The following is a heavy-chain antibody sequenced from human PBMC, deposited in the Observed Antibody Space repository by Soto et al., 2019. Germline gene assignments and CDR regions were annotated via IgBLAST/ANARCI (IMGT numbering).Heavy chain of an antibody. V-gene: IGHV4-4*07. CDR1: GGSISSCY. D-gene: IGHD3-10*01. CDR3: ARDRVRGANRFDP. J-gene: IGHJ5*02. CDR2: IYTSGST. Sequence: PSETLSLTCTVSGGSISSCYWSWIRQPAGKGLEWIGRIYTSGSTNYNPSLKSRVTMSVDTSKNQFSLKLRSVTAAATAVYYCARDRVRGANRFDPWGQGTLVTVSS.